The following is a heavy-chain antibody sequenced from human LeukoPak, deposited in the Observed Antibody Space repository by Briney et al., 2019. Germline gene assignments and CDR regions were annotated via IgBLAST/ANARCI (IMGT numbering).Heavy chain of an antibody. Sequence: PSETLSLTCSVSGGSISSHYWSWIRQPPGKELEWIGYIYYTGTTNYKPSLKSRVTISVDTSKNQFSLNLTSVTAADTAVYYCARAYSSSSGRPLDYWGQGTLVTVSS. CDR2: IYYTGTT. V-gene: IGHV4-59*11. CDR1: GGSISSHY. CDR3: ARAYSSSSGRPLDY. J-gene: IGHJ4*02. D-gene: IGHD6-6*01.